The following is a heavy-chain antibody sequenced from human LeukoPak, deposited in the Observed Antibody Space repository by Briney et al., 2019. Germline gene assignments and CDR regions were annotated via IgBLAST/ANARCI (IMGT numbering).Heavy chain of an antibody. Sequence: PSETLSLTCTVSGGSITSSSYHWGWIRQPPGKGLEWIGSIYYTGTTYYNPSLKSRVSIFVDTSKNQFSLNLSSVTAADTAMYYCARAVGTSRNFFDYWGQGTLVTVSS. V-gene: IGHV4-39*07. CDR3: ARAVGTSRNFFDY. CDR2: IYYTGTT. CDR1: GGSITSSSYH. D-gene: IGHD4-23*01. J-gene: IGHJ4*02.